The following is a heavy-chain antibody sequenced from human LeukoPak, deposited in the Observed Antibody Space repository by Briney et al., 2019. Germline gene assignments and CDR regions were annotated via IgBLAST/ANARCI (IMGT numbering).Heavy chain of an antibody. CDR2: IYYSGST. J-gene: IGHJ5*02. Sequence: PSESLSLTCTVSGGFISSYYWSWTRQPPGKGLEWIGYIYYSGSTNYNPSLKSRVTISVDTSKNQFSLKLSSVTAADTAVYYCARGDNWFDPWGQGNLLTVSS. V-gene: IGHV4-59*01. CDR1: GGFISSYY. CDR3: ARGDNWFDP.